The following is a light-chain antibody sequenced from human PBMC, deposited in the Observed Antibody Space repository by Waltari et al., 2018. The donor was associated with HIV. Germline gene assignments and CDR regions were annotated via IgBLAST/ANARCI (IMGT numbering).Light chain of an antibody. CDR2: SNN. CDR1: SSKIGSKT. V-gene: IGLV1-44*01. J-gene: IGLJ3*02. Sequence: QSVLTQPPSASGTPGQRVTISCSGSSSKIGSKTVNWYQQLPGTAPKLPIYSNNQRPSGVPDRFSGSKSGTSASLAISGLQSEDEADYYCAAWHYSLNGSWVFGGGTKLTVL. CDR3: AAWHYSLNGSWV.